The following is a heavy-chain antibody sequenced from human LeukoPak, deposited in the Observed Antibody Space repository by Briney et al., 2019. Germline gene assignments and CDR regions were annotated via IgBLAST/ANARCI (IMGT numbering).Heavy chain of an antibody. Sequence: PSETLSLTCTVSGGSISNHYWSWIRQPPGKGLEWIGHIYYSGTTNYNPSLKSRVTISLDTSKNQFSLKLSSVTAADTAVYYCAKSGYSYGSPDWCDPWGQGTLVTVSS. CDR1: GGSISNHY. CDR3: AKSGYSYGSPDWCDP. D-gene: IGHD5-18*01. V-gene: IGHV4-59*11. CDR2: IYYSGTT. J-gene: IGHJ5*02.